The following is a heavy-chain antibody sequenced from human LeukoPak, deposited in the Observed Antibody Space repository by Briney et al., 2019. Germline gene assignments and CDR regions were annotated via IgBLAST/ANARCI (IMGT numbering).Heavy chain of an antibody. J-gene: IGHJ5*02. CDR1: GGSISSGDYY. Sequence: SQTLSLTCTVSGGSISSGDYYWSWIRQPPGKGLEWIWYIYYSGSTYYDPSLKSRVTISVDTSKNQFSLKLSSVTAADTAVYYCAREARFLAIFDPWGQGTLVTVSS. V-gene: IGHV4-30-4*01. CDR2: IYYSGST. D-gene: IGHD3-3*01. CDR3: AREARFLAIFDP.